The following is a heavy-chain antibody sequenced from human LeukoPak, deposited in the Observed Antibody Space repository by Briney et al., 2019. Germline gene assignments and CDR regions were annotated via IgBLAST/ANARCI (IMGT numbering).Heavy chain of an antibody. CDR1: GGSISSYY. V-gene: IGHV4-59*01. CDR2: IYYSGST. D-gene: IGHD2-15*01. CDR3: ARDGGLAYSGEFDY. J-gene: IGHJ4*02. Sequence: SETLSLTCTVSGGSISSYYWSWIRQPPGKGLEWIGYIYYSGSTNYNPSLKSRVTISVDTSKNQFSLKLSSVTAADTAVYYCARDGGLAYSGEFDYWGQGTLVTVSS.